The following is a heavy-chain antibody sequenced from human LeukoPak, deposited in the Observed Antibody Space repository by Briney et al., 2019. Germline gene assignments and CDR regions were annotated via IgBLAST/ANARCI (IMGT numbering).Heavy chain of an antibody. CDR2: IDAGGVNT. Sequence: GGSLRLSCAASRFTFSGYAMYWVPQAPGKGLEWVSCIDAGGVNTYYADSVTGRFTISRDNSKNTLYLQMNSLRAEDTAVYYCARGSGSGWYGWFDPWGQGTLVTVSS. V-gene: IGHV3-23*01. D-gene: IGHD6-19*01. CDR1: RFTFSGYA. CDR3: ARGSGSGWYGWFDP. J-gene: IGHJ5*02.